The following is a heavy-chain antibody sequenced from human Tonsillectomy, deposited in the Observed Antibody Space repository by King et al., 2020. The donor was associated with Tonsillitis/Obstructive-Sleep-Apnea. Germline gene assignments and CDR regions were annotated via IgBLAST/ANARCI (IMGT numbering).Heavy chain of an antibody. V-gene: IGHV5-10-1*03. CDR2: IDPSDSYT. CDR1: GYSFTSYW. D-gene: IGHD6-13*01. J-gene: IGHJ5*02. CDR3: ARDGHQLAYNGFDP. Sequence: QLVQSGAEVKKPGASLRISCKGSGYSFTSYWITWVRQMPGKGLEWMGRIDPSDSYTNYSPSFQGHVTISADESISTAYLQWSSLKASDPAMYYWARDGHQLAYNGFDPWGHGPLVTVSS.